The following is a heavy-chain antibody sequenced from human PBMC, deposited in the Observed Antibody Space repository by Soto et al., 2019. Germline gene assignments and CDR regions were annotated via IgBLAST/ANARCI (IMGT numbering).Heavy chain of an antibody. J-gene: IGHJ5*02. CDR1: GGTFSSYA. CDR2: IIPIFGTA. V-gene: IGHV1-69*13. D-gene: IGHD1-26*01. Sequence: SVKVSCKASGGTFSSYAISWVRQAPGQGLEWMGGIIPIFGTANYAQKFQGRVTITADESTSTAYMELSSLRSEDTAVYYCARRVVGAMPGNWFDPWGQGTLVTAPQ. CDR3: ARRVVGAMPGNWFDP.